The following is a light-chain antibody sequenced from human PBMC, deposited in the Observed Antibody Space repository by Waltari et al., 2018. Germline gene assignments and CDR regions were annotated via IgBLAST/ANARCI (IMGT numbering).Light chain of an antibody. V-gene: IGLV2-14*02. Sequence: CYQQPPGKAPNLMIYNDSKRPSGVSNRFSGSKSGNAASLTISGLQAEDEADYYCSSYTSSSTWVFGGGTKLTVL. J-gene: IGLJ3*02. CDR2: NDS. CDR3: SSYTSSSTWV.